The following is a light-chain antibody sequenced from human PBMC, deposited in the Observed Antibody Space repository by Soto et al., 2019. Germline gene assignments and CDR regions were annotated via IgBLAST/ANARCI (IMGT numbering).Light chain of an antibody. V-gene: IGKV3-15*01. CDR3: NQYNNWLWT. Sequence: EIVMTQSPATLSVSPGERATLSCRASQNISSNLAWYQQKPGQATRVLVDGASTKATGIPARFSSSGSSKKITITSSSLDSENLAVYYCNQYNNWLWTFGQGTKVEIK. CDR2: GAS. CDR1: QNISSN. J-gene: IGKJ1*01.